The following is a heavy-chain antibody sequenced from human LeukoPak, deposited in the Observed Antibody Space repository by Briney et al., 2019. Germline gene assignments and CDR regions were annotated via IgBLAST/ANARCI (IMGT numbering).Heavy chain of an antibody. CDR3: AKGGIAVAWSFDY. D-gene: IGHD6-19*01. V-gene: IGHV3-9*01. Sequence: GGSLRLSCAASGFTFDDYAMHWVRQAPGKGLEWVSGISWNSGSIGYADSVKGRFTISRDNAKNSLYLQMNSLRAEDTAVYYCAKGGIAVAWSFDYWGQGTLVTVSS. CDR1: GFTFDDYA. CDR2: ISWNSGSI. J-gene: IGHJ4*02.